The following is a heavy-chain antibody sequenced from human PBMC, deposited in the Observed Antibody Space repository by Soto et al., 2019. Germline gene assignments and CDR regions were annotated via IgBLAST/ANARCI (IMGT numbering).Heavy chain of an antibody. D-gene: IGHD5-12*01. V-gene: IGHV3-30*18. CDR3: AKDFRWLQFVYYFDY. CDR2: ISYDGSNK. Sequence: QPGGSLRLSCAASGFTFSSYGMHWVRQAPGKGLEWVAVISYDGSNKYYADSVKGRFTISRDNSKNTLYLQMNSLRAEDTAVYYCAKDFRWLQFVYYFDYWGQGTLVTVSS. J-gene: IGHJ4*02. CDR1: GFTFSSYG.